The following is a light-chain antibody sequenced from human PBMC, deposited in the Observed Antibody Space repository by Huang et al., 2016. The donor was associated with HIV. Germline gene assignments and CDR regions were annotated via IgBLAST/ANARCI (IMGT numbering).Light chain of an antibody. V-gene: IGKV3-15*01. Sequence: EMVMTQSPATLSVSPGERATLSCRARQSASSNLAWYQQKPGQAPRLLIDGASTRATDIPPRFSGTGSGTEFTLTISSLQSEDFAVYYCQQYNNWPRTFGQGTKVEIK. CDR1: QSASSN. CDR3: QQYNNWPRT. J-gene: IGKJ1*01. CDR2: GAS.